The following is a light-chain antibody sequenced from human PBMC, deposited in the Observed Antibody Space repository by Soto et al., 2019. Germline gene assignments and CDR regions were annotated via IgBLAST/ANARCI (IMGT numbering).Light chain of an antibody. CDR3: QQYENYWT. Sequence: DIQMTQSPPTLSASVGHRVTITCRASQPISSWLAWYHQKPGKAPKILIYDASNLESGVPSRLSGSGSGTEFTLTISSLQPEDFGIYYCQQYENYWTFGQGTKVDIK. CDR1: QPISSW. CDR2: DAS. J-gene: IGKJ1*01. V-gene: IGKV1-5*01.